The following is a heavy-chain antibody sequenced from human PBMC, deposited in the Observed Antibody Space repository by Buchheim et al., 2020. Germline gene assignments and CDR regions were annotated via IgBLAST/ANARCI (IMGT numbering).Heavy chain of an antibody. CDR3: ARGGRSYFDWLLSYYYYGMDV. CDR2: IIPIFGTA. CDR1: GGTFSSYA. Sequence: QVQLVQSGAEVKKPGSSVKVSCKASGGTFSSYAISWVRQAPGQGLEWMGGIIPIFGTANYAQKFQGRVTITADESTSTAYMELSSLRSEDTAVYYCARGGRSYFDWLLSYYYYGMDVWGQGTT. V-gene: IGHV1-69*01. J-gene: IGHJ6*02. D-gene: IGHD3-9*01.